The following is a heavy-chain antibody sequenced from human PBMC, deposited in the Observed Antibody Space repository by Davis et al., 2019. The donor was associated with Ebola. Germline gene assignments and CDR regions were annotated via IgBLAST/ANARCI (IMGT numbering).Heavy chain of an antibody. J-gene: IGHJ6*02. CDR1: GFTFSSYA. V-gene: IGHV3-48*04. D-gene: IGHD2/OR15-2a*01. CDR3: AREGFYFYGMDV. Sequence: ESLSLSCSASGFTFSSYAMPWVPQAQGTGLDWVSKTSSKSTRTEYADSVRGRFTISRDNSKNLLLLEMSSLRAEDTAVYYCAREGFYFYGMDVGGQGTTVTVSS. CDR2: TSSKSTRT.